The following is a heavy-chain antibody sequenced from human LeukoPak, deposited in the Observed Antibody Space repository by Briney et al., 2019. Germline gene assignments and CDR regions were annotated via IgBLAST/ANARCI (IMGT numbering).Heavy chain of an antibody. J-gene: IGHJ4*02. CDR2: IYTSGST. CDR3: ARGRSMIVAPGEYYFDY. CDR1: GGSISSGSYY. D-gene: IGHD3-22*01. Sequence: SETLSLTCTVSGGSISSGSYYWSWIRQPAGTGLEWIGRIYTSGSTNYNPSLKSRVTISVDTSKNQFSLKLSSVTAADTAVYYCARGRSMIVAPGEYYFDYWGQGTLVTVSS. V-gene: IGHV4-61*02.